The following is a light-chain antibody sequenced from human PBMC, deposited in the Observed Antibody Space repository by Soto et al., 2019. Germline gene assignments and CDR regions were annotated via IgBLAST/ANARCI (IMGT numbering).Light chain of an antibody. CDR1: QTISSW. V-gene: IGKV1-5*03. CDR2: KAS. CDR3: QHYNSNSEA. Sequence: NHVTQSPSTLSVSVVDRVTLTCRASQTISSWLAWYQQKPWQAPKLLIYKASTLKSGVTSRFSGSGSGTEFTLTISSLQPDDFATYYCQHYNSNSEAFGEGTKVDIK. J-gene: IGKJ1*01.